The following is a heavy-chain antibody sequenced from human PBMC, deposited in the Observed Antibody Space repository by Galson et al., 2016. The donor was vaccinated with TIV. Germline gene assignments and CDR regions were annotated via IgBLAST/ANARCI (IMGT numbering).Heavy chain of an antibody. CDR3: ARDQGGASGY. Sequence: QVQLQESGPGLVKPSETLSLTCTVSGASISSGYWSWIRQPPGKGLEWIGYVYEGARSNYNPSLKSRATISVDTSKNRFSLKRSSVTAADTAVYYCARDQGGASGYWGQGTLVTVSS. J-gene: IGHJ4*02. V-gene: IGHV4-59*01. D-gene: IGHD3-16*01. CDR1: GASISSGY. CDR2: VYEGARS.